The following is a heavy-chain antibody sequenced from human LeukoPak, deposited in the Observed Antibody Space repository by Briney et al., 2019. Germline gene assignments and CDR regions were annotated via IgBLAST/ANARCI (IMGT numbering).Heavy chain of an antibody. V-gene: IGHV3-48*04. CDR1: GFTLSHFG. Sequence: GGSLRLSCAASGFTLSHFGMNWVRQAPGKGLEWISYISSSSITIYYADSVKGRFAISRDNAKNSLSLQMNSLRAEDTAVYYCARNDYDFWSGYHYWGQGTLVTVSS. CDR3: ARNDYDFWSGYHY. CDR2: ISSSSITI. D-gene: IGHD3-3*01. J-gene: IGHJ4*02.